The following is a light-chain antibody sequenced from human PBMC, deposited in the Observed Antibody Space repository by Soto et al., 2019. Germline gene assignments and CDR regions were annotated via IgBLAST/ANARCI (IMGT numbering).Light chain of an antibody. V-gene: IGKV3-20*01. CDR1: QSVSSNY. J-gene: IGKJ1*01. Sequence: EIIMKQSPVTLSVSPGERATLSCSASQSVSSNYLAWYQQKPGQAPRLLIYGASSRATGIPDRFSGSGSGTDFTLTISRLEPEDFAVYYCQHYGSSPEAFGQGTKVDI. CDR2: GAS. CDR3: QHYGSSPEA.